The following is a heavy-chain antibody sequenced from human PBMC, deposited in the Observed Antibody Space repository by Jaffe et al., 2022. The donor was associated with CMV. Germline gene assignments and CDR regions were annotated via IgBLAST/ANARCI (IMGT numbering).Heavy chain of an antibody. CDR2: ISHTGRT. CDR1: GGSLSSSY. Sequence: QVQLQQWGAGLLKPSETLSLTCAVSGGSLSSSYWSWIRQPPGKGLEWIGEISHTGRTNYNPSLKSRVTISVDTTKNQFSLKMNSVTAADTAVYYCARGDDYGDSRYWHFNLWGRGTLVTVSS. D-gene: IGHD4-17*01. J-gene: IGHJ2*01. CDR3: ARGDDYGDSRYWHFNL. V-gene: IGHV4-34*01.